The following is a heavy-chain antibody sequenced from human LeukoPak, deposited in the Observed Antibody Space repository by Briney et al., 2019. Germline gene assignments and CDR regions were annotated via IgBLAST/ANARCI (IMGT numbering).Heavy chain of an antibody. CDR1: GFTFSSYG. J-gene: IGHJ4*02. CDR3: AREEEAAAVDY. CDR2: ISYDGSNK. V-gene: IGHV3-30*03. D-gene: IGHD6-13*01. Sequence: PGGSLRLSCAASGFTFSSYGMHWVRQAPGKGLEWVAVISYDGSNKYYADSVKGRFTISRDNSKNTLYLQMNSLRAEDTAVYYCAREEEAAAVDYWGQGTLVTVSS.